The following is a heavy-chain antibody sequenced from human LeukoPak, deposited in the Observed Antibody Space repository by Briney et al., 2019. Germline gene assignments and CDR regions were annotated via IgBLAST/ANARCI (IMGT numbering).Heavy chain of an antibody. CDR1: GGTFISFA. D-gene: IGHD3-10*01. J-gene: IGHJ4*02. CDR2: IIPIFGTA. V-gene: IGHV1-69*13. Sequence: GASVKVSCKASGGTFISFAFSCVRLAPGQGLDWMGGIIPIFGTANYAQKFQGRVTITADESTSTAYMELSSLRSEDTAVYFCASTYETGHFLYWREGTLVTVPS. CDR3: ASTYETGHFLY.